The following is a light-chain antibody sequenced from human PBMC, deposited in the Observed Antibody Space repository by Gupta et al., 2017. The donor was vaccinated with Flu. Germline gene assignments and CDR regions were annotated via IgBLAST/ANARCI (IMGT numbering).Light chain of an antibody. Sequence: EVLMTQSHTLSVSPGERATLSCWASQSVSDNLGWFQQKPGQAPRLLIYGASTRAAGIPARFSGGGSGTEFTLTITSLQSEDFAVYYCQQDNNWPYTFGQGTKLEMK. CDR2: GAS. J-gene: IGKJ2*01. CDR1: QSVSDN. V-gene: IGKV3-15*01. CDR3: QQDNNWPYT.